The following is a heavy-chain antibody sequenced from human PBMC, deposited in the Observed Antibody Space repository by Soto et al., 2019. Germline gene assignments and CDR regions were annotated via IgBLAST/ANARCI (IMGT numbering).Heavy chain of an antibody. D-gene: IGHD6-6*01. CDR2: INPSADST. J-gene: IGHJ6*02. V-gene: IGHV1-46*01. CDR1: GYTFISYY. Sequence: QVQLVQSGAEAKKPGASVKVSCKASGYTFISYYMHWVRQAPGQGLEWMGIINPSADSTNYAQKFQGSVTTTRDTSTSTVYMELRSLRSEDTAVYYCARPGLYSSSSRGMDVWGQGTTVTVSS. CDR3: ARPGLYSSSSRGMDV.